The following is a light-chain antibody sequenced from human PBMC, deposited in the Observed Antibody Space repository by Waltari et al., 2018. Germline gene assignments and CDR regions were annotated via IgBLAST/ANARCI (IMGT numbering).Light chain of an antibody. CDR2: YDS. CDR1: NIGSKS. Sequence: SYVLTQPPSVSVAPGKTARITCGGNNIGSKSVHWYQQKPGQAPVLVIYYDSDRPSGIPERFSGSNSGNTVTLTISRVEAGDEADYYCQVWDSSSDHLYVFGTGTKVTVL. J-gene: IGLJ1*01. V-gene: IGLV3-21*04. CDR3: QVWDSSSDHLYV.